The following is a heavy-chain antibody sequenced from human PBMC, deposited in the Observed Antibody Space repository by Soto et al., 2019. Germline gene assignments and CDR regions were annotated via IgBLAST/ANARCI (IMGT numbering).Heavy chain of an antibody. V-gene: IGHV1-18*04. CDR3: ARDRRGLRSPYFGSQYFDS. D-gene: IGHD1-26*01. Sequence: QVQLVQSGLEVKKPGASVKVSCKTSGYTFTRDGLSWVRQAPGQGLEWMGWISPYNNNTKYAQRFQGRVTKTTDTSTNTVYMELTSLTSADTAVYYCARDRRGLRSPYFGSQYFDSWGQGTLVTVSS. CDR2: ISPYNNNT. J-gene: IGHJ4*02. CDR1: GYTFTRDG.